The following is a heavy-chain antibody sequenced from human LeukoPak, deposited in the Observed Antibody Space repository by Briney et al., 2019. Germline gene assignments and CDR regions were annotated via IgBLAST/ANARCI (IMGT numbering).Heavy chain of an antibody. CDR1: GASVTTYPYY. CDR2: VTYTGNT. CDR3: ARPPTGFPNWFDS. J-gene: IGHJ5*01. Sequence: SETLSLTCSVSGASVTTYPYYWTWIRQPPGKGLEWIGSVTYTGNTFYTPSLQSRVTIPIDASKNQFSLNLSSVTAADTAIYFCARPPTGFPNWFDSWGRGTPVTVPS. D-gene: IGHD3-9*01. V-gene: IGHV4-39*07.